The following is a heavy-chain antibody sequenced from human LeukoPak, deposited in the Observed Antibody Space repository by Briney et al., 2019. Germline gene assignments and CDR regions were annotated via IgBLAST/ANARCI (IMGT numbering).Heavy chain of an antibody. D-gene: IGHD3-3*01. CDR3: ARHNPLSKYYDFWSGDYDAFDI. Sequence: GESLKIFCKGSGYSFTSYWIGWVRQMPGKGLEWMGIIYPGDSDTRYSPSFQGQVTISADKSISTAYLQWSSLKASDTAMYYCARHNPLSKYYDFWSGDYDAFDIWGQGTMVTVSS. CDR2: IYPGDSDT. J-gene: IGHJ3*02. CDR1: GYSFTSYW. V-gene: IGHV5-51*01.